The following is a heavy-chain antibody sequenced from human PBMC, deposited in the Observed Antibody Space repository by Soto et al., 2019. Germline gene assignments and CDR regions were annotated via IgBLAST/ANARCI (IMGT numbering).Heavy chain of an antibody. CDR1: GFTFSSYG. CDR3: AKDNTGGYSYGRYYYGMDV. Sequence: QVPLVESGGGVVQPGRSLRLSCAASGFTFSSYGMHWVRQAPGKGLEWVAVISYDGSNKYYADSVKGRFTISRDNSKNTLYLQMNSLRAEDTAVYYCAKDNTGGYSYGRYYYGMDVWGQGTTVTVSS. D-gene: IGHD5-18*01. V-gene: IGHV3-30*18. CDR2: ISYDGSNK. J-gene: IGHJ6*02.